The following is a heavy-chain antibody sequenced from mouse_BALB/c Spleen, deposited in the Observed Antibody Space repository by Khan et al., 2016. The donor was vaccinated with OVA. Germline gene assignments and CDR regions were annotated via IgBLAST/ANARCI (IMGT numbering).Heavy chain of an antibody. D-gene: IGHD2-14*01. CDR3: ARDWSYYGNDGGFAY. Sequence: QIQLVQSGAELARPGASVKMSCKASGYTFTSYTIHWIKQRPGQGLEWIGYINPSSGYTNYNQKFKDKATLTADKSSTTAYMQLSSLTSDDSAVYYCARDWSYYGNDGGFAYWGQGTMVTVSA. V-gene: IGHV1-4*01. CDR1: GYTFTSYT. CDR2: INPSSGYT. J-gene: IGHJ3*01.